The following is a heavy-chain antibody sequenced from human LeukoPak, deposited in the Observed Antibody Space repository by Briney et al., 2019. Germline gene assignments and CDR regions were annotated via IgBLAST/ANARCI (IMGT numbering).Heavy chain of an antibody. CDR1: GFTFSSYS. V-gene: IGHV3-7*01. J-gene: IGHJ5*02. D-gene: IGHD3-9*01. CDR3: ARELGYYDILTGYYTNWFDP. Sequence: GGSLRLSCAASGFTFSSYSMNWVRQAPGKGLEWVANIKQDGSEKYYVDSVKGRFTISRDNAKNSLYLQMNSLRAEDTAVYYCARELGYYDILTGYYTNWFDPWGQGTLVTVSS. CDR2: IKQDGSEK.